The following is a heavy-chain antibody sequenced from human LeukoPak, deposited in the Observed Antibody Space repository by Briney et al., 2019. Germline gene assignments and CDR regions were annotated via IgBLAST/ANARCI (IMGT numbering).Heavy chain of an antibody. CDR3: AKDLEWELLLDY. CDR2: ISGSGGST. V-gene: IGHV3-23*01. CDR1: LFTPCIYA. Sequence: GGSPRLSSAPSLFTPCIYAVSWGRDALRTRLEWGSAISGSGGSTYYADSVKGRLTISRDNSKNTLYLQMNSLRAEDTAVYYCAKDLEWELLLDYWGQGTLVTVSS. J-gene: IGHJ4*02. D-gene: IGHD1-26*01.